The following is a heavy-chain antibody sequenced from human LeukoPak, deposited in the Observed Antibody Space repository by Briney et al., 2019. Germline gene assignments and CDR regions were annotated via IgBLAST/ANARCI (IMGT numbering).Heavy chain of an antibody. V-gene: IGHV4-61*02. CDR3: ARTTEGGYTYDYFYYYYMDV. D-gene: IGHD5-18*01. Sequence: PSQTLSPTCTVSGNSISSGDNYWSWIRQPAGKGLEWIGRIYTSGSTNYNPSLKSRVTISVDTSKNQFSLRLTSVTAADTAVYYCARTTEGGYTYDYFYYYYMDVWGKGTTVTISS. CDR2: IYTSGST. CDR1: GNSISSGDNY. J-gene: IGHJ6*03.